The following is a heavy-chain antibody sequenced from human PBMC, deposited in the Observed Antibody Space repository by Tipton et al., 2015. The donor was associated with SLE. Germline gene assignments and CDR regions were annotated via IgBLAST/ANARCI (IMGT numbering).Heavy chain of an antibody. D-gene: IGHD2-15*01. J-gene: IGHJ4*02. Sequence: GLVKPSQSLSLTCAISGDNVSSSYAAWNWIRQSPSRGLEWLGRTYFRSEWYIEYGESVKGRLTINPDTSKNQISLHLNSVTPEDTAVYYCSRGCSGTSCYWGDDWGQGSLVIVSS. CDR3: SRGCSGTSCYWGDD. V-gene: IGHV6-1*01. CDR1: GDNVSSSYAA. CDR2: TYFRSEWYI.